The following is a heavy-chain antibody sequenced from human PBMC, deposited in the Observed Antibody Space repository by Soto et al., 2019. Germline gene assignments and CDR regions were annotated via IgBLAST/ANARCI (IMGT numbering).Heavy chain of an antibody. D-gene: IGHD3-22*01. J-gene: IGHJ5*02. V-gene: IGHV1-69*12. CDR3: AIDRGPSSGYYPYWFDP. CDR2: IIPIFGTA. Sequence: QVQLVKSGAEVKKPGSSVKVSCKASGGTFSSYAITWVRQAPGQGLEWMGGIIPIFGTANYAQKFQGRVTITADESTSTAYMELSSLRSEDTGVYYCAIDRGPSSGYYPYWFDPWGQGTLVTVSS. CDR1: GGTFSSYA.